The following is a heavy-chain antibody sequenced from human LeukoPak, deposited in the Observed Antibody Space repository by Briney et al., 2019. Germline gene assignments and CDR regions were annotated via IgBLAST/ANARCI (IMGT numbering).Heavy chain of an antibody. Sequence: GGSLRLSCAASGFTFSSYGMHWVRQAPGKGLEWVAVISYDGSNKYYADSVKGRFTISRDNSKNTLFLQMNSLRAEDTAVYYCAKGSMRGVINAYLDNWGQGTPVTVSS. V-gene: IGHV3-30*18. CDR1: GFTFSSYG. CDR2: ISYDGSNK. CDR3: AKGSMRGVINAYLDN. D-gene: IGHD3-10*01. J-gene: IGHJ4*02.